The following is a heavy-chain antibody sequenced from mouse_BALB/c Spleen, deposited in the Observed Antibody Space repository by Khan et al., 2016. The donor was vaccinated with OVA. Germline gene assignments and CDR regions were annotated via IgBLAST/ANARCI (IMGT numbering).Heavy chain of an antibody. CDR3: AIGYCMYGAWFAY. V-gene: IGHV9-3*02. CDR2: INTNTGET. D-gene: IGHD2-14*01. Sequence: QIQLVQSGPELKKPGETVKISCKASGYTFTNYGMNWVKQAPGKGLKWMGWINTNTGETTYAEEFKERFAFTLETSASTAYLQINDLKNEDTATYFCAIGYCMYGAWFAYWGQGTLFTVSA. J-gene: IGHJ3*01. CDR1: GYTFTNYG.